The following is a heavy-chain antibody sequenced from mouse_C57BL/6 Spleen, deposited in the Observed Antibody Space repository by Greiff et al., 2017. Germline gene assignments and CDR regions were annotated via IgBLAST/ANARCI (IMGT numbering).Heavy chain of an antibody. J-gene: IGHJ2*01. D-gene: IGHD2-3*01. CDR1: GYAFTNYL. V-gene: IGHV1-54*01. CDR2: INPGSGGT. CDR3: AREGDGYYAFDY. Sequence: VRLQQSGAELVRPGTSVKVSCKASGYAFTNYLIEWVKQRPGQGLEWIGVINPGSGGTNYNEKFKGKATLTADKSSSTAYMQLGSLTSEDSAVYFCAREGDGYYAFDYWGQGTTLTVSS.